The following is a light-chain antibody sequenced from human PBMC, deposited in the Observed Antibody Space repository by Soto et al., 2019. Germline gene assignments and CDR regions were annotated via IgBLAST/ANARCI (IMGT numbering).Light chain of an antibody. Sequence: EIVLTQSPATLSLSPGERATLSCRASQSVSSYLAWYQQQPGQAPRLLIFDASNRATGIPARLSGSGSGTDFTLTISSLEPEDFAVYYCLQHRTWRNTFGHWIKLES. CDR2: DAS. V-gene: IGKV3-11*01. J-gene: IGKJ2*01. CDR1: QSVSSY. CDR3: LQHRTWRNT.